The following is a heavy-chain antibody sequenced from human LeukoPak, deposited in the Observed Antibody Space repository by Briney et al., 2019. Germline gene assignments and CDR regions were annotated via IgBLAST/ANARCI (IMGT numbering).Heavy chain of an antibody. CDR3: ANGGLNYYDSSGYTYFDY. J-gene: IGHJ4*02. CDR2: IYYSGST. V-gene: IGHV4-39*01. CDR1: GGSISSSSYY. D-gene: IGHD3-22*01. Sequence: SETLSLTCTVSGGSISSSSYYWGWIRQPPGKGLEWIGSIYYSGSTYYNPSLKSRVTISVDTSKNQFSLKLSSMTAADTAVYYCANGGLNYYDSSGYTYFDYWGQGTLVTVSS.